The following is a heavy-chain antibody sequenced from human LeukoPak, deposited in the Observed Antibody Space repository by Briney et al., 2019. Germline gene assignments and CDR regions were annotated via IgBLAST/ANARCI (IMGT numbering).Heavy chain of an antibody. D-gene: IGHD3-10*01. Sequence: ASVKVSCTASGYTFTGYYMHWVRQAPGQGLEWMGWINPNSGGTNYAQKFQGRVTMTRDTSVSTAYMELSRLRSDDTAVYYCARVPTMVRGVPYYYYMDVWGKGTTVTVSS. J-gene: IGHJ6*03. CDR3: ARVPTMVRGVPYYYYMDV. CDR2: INPNSGGT. CDR1: GYTFTGYY. V-gene: IGHV1-2*02.